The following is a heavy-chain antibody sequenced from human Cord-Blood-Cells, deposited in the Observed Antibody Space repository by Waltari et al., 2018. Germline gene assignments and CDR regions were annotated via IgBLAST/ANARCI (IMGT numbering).Heavy chain of an antibody. Sequence: EVQLVESGGGLIQPGGSLRLSCAASGFTVSSNYMSWVRQAPGKGLEGVSVIYSGDSTYYADSVKGRFTITRDNSKNTLYLQMNSLRAEDTAVYYCASHYGDYWYFDLWGRGTLVTVSS. CDR2: IYSGDST. V-gene: IGHV3-53*01. D-gene: IGHD4-17*01. CDR3: ASHYGDYWYFDL. J-gene: IGHJ2*01. CDR1: GFTVSSNY.